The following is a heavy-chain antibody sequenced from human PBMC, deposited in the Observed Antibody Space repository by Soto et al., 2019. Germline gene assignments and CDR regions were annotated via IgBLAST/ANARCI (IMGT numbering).Heavy chain of an antibody. J-gene: IGHJ5*02. CDR3: TRGRGYGVPFDP. D-gene: IGHD5-12*01. CDR2: ISESGDNT. V-gene: IGHV3-23*01. Sequence: ESGGGSVQPGGSLRLSCAASGFTFSSYAMTWARQAPGKGLEWVSGISESGDNTYYADSVKGRFSISRDDSKNTLYLQMNSLRVEDTAVYYCTRGRGYGVPFDPWGQGTLVAVSS. CDR1: GFTFSSYA.